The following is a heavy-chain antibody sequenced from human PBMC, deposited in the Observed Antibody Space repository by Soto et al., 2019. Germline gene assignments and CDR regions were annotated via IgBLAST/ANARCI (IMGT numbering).Heavy chain of an antibody. CDR2: ISGSGGST. Sequence: PGGSLRLSCAASGFTFSSYAMSWVRQAPGKWLEWVSAISGSGGSTYYADSVKGRFTISRDNSKNTLYLQMNSLRAEDTAVYYWAKGGSSSSGRGWYYYYGMDVWGQGXTVTV. V-gene: IGHV3-23*01. D-gene: IGHD6-6*01. J-gene: IGHJ6*02. CDR1: GFTFSSYA. CDR3: AKGGSSSSGRGWYYYYGMDV.